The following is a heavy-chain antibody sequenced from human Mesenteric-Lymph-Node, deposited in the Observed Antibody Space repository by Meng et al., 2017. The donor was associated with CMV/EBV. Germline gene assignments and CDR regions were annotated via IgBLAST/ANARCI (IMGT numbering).Heavy chain of an antibody. CDR1: GFTFSSYW. V-gene: IGHV3-74*01. D-gene: IGHD5-24*01. J-gene: IGHJ3*02. CDR3: ARERRERWLQYPHDAFDI. Sequence: GGSLRLSCAASGFTFSSYWMHWVRQAPGKGLVWVSRINSDGSSTSYADSVKGRFTISRDNAKNSLYLQMNSLRAEDTAVYYCARERRERWLQYPHDAFDIWGQGTMVTVSS. CDR2: INSDGSST.